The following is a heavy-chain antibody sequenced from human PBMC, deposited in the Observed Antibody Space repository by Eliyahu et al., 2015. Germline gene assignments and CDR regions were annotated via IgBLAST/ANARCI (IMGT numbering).Heavy chain of an antibody. J-gene: IGHJ4*02. V-gene: IGHV6-1*01. CDR3: ARDRTVWFDY. CDR1: GDSVSSDSAS. Sequence: QVQLQQSGPGLVKPSQTLSLTCAISGDSVSSDSASWNWIRQSPSRGLEWLGRTYYRSKWYHDYAVSVKSRISVNPDTSKNQFSLQLNSVTFDDTAVYYCARDRTVWFDYWGQGTLVTVSS. D-gene: IGHD1-14*01. CDR2: TYYRSKWYH.